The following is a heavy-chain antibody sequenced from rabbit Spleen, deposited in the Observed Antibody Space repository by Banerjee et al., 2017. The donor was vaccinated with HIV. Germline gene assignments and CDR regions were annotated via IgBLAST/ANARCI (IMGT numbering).Heavy chain of an antibody. D-gene: IGHD6-1*01. V-gene: IGHV1S45*01. CDR3: ARYSYGYPGYGYDRTNL. J-gene: IGHJ4*01. CDR2: INMVTGKS. Sequence: QEQLEESGGGLVKPEGSLTLTCKASGVSFNDKDVMCWVRQAPGKGLEWITCINMVTGKSVYASWAKGRFTISKTSSTTVTLQMTSLTAADTATYFCARYSYGYPGYGYDRTNLWGPGTLVTVS. CDR1: GVSFNDKDV.